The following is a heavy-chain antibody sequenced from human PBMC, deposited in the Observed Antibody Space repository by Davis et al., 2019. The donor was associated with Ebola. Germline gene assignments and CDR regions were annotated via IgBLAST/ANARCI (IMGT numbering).Heavy chain of an antibody. CDR2: INHSGIS. Sequence: PGGSLRLSCTVSGGSINTYYWTYIRQSPGMGLEWIGEINHSGISSYNPALKTRVRMSVDPSKNQFSLRLRSVTAADTAVYYCARGSVKMDSWGQGILVTVSS. D-gene: IGHD3-22*01. V-gene: IGHV4-34*01. CDR1: GGSINTYY. J-gene: IGHJ4*02. CDR3: ARGSVKMDS.